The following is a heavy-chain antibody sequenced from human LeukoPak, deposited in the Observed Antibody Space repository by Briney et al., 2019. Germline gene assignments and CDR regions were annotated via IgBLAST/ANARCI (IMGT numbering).Heavy chain of an antibody. CDR3: ARGALLGLGTQFDY. Sequence: NPSETLSLTCTVSGGSISSGGYYWSWIRQPPGKGLEWIGDIYYNGRTNYNPSLKSRVTISLDTSRNQFSLKLTSVTAADTAVYYCARGALLGLGTQFDYWGQGTLVTVSS. V-gene: IGHV4-61*08. CDR2: IYYNGRT. CDR1: GGSISSGGYY. D-gene: IGHD7-27*01. J-gene: IGHJ4*02.